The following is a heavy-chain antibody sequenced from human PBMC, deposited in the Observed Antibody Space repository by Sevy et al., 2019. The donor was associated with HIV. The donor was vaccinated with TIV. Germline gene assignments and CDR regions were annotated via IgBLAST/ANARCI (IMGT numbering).Heavy chain of an antibody. CDR3: TTLEYYYNVIDYSSGDY. D-gene: IGHD3-10*01. V-gene: IGHV1-24*01. CDR1: GYTLTKLS. J-gene: IGHJ4*02. CDR2: FDPEDGET. Sequence: ASVKVSCKVSGYTLTKLSMHWLRQAPGKGFEWMGGFDPEDGETIYAQKFQGRVTMTEDTSTNTAYMELSSLRSEDTAVYYCTTLEYYYNVIDYSSGDYWAREPWSPSPQ.